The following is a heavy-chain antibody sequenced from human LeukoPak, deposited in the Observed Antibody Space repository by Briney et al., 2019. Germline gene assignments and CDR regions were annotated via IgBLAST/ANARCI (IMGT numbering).Heavy chain of an antibody. J-gene: IGHJ4*02. CDR3: ARDRSSNEYYFDY. CDR2: ISYDGSNK. V-gene: IGHV3-30-3*01. Sequence: GRSLRLSCAASGFTFSSYAMHWVRQAPGKGLEWVAVISYDGSNKYYVDSVKGRFTISRDNSKNTLYLQMNSLRAEDTAVYYCARDRSSNEYYFDYWGQGTLVTVSS. CDR1: GFTFSSYA. D-gene: IGHD2-2*01.